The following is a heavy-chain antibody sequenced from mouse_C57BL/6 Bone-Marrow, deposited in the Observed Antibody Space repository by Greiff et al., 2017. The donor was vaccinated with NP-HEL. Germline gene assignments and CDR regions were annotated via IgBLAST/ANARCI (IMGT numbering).Heavy chain of an antibody. J-gene: IGHJ1*03. CDR2: IYPRSGNT. CDR3: AQLTGYWYFDV. CDR1: GYTFTSYG. V-gene: IGHV1-81*01. Sequence: QVQLKESGAELARPGASVKLSCKASGYTFTSYGISWVKQRTGQGLEWIGEIYPRSGNTYYNEKFKGKATLTADKSSSTAYMELRSLTSEDSAVYFCAQLTGYWYFDVWGTGTTVTVSS. D-gene: IGHD4-1*01.